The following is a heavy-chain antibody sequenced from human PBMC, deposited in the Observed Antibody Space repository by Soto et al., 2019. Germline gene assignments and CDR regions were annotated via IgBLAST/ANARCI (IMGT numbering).Heavy chain of an antibody. CDR3: ARDRHGSDWYTYYFYTLAV. D-gene: IGHD6-13*01. Sequence: GGSLRLSCAASGFIFSDYAMTWVRQAPGKGLERVSGISGSGESIYYADSVEGRFTISRDNSKNTLYLQMNSLRGEDTAVYYCARDRHGSDWYTYYFYTLAVWGQGTTVTVSS. CDR1: GFIFSDYA. V-gene: IGHV3-23*01. CDR2: ISGSGESI. J-gene: IGHJ6*02.